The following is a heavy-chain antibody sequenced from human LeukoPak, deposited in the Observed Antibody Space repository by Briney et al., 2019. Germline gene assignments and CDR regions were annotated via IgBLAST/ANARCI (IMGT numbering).Heavy chain of an antibody. CDR1: GGSISSGDYY. D-gene: IGHD6-13*01. J-gene: IGHJ4*02. CDR3: ARAPAAAGTGDYFDY. V-gene: IGHV4-30-4*08. CDR2: IYYSGST. Sequence: SQTLSLTXTVSGGSISSGDYYWSWIRQPPGKGLEWIGYIYYSGSTYYNPSLKSRVTISVDTSKNQFSLKLSSVTAADTAVYYCARAPAAAGTGDYFDYWGQGTLVTVSS.